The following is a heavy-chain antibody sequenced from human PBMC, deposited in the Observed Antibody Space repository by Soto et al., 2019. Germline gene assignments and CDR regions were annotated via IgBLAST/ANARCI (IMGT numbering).Heavy chain of an antibody. Sequence: SVKVSCKASGGTFSSYAISWVRQAPGQGLEWMGGIIPIFGTANYAQKFQGRVTITADESTSTAYMELSSLRSEDTAVYYCARDASGGNWFDPWGQGTLVTVPQ. CDR2: IIPIFGTA. CDR1: GGTFSSYA. J-gene: IGHJ5*02. CDR3: ARDASGGNWFDP. V-gene: IGHV1-69*13.